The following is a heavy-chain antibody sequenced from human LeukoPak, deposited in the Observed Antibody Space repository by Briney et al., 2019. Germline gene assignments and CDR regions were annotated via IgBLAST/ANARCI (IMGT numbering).Heavy chain of an antibody. CDR1: GFTFTSYA. CDR3: AKRRADYYGSGRGLNYFDY. J-gene: IGHJ4*02. D-gene: IGHD3-10*01. CDR2: ISGNGGST. Sequence: GGSLRLSCAASGFTFTSYAMSWVRQAPGKGLEWVSAISGNGGSTYYADSVKGRFTISRDNSKNTLYLQMNSLRAEDTAIYYCAKRRADYYGSGRGLNYFDYWGQGILVTVSS. V-gene: IGHV3-23*01.